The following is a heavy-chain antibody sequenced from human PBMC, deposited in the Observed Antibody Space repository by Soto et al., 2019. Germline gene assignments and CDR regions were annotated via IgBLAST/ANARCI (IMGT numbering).Heavy chain of an antibody. D-gene: IGHD6-19*01. V-gene: IGHV3-53*01. J-gene: IGHJ4*02. CDR2: IYPAGPT. Sequence: GGSLRLSCAASGFTVSGMFMNWVRQAPGKGLEWVSVIYPAGPTYYADSVKGRFTISRDKSKNALFLQLNNLRAEDTAVYYCARDADSSGLHYWGQGILVTVSS. CDR3: ARDADSSGLHY. CDR1: GFTVSGMF.